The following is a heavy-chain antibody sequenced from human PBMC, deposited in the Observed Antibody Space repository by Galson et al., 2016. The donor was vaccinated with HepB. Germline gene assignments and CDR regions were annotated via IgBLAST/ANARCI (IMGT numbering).Heavy chain of an antibody. V-gene: IGHV3-74*01. CDR1: GFTFSNHW. D-gene: IGHD1-7*01. J-gene: IGHJ2*01. Sequence: SLRLSCAASGFTFSNHWMHWVRQAPGKGLVWVSRINTAGSSTSYADSVKGRFTISRDNAKNTLYLQMNSLRDEDTAVYCCAKEATATTGAKTKRVWYFDLWGRGTLVTVSS. CDR3: AKEATATTGAKTKRVWYFDL. CDR2: INTAGSST.